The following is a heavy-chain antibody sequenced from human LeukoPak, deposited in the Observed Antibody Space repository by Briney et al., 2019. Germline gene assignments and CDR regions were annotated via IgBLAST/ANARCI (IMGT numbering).Heavy chain of an antibody. J-gene: IGHJ4*02. D-gene: IGHD2-21*01. CDR1: GFTFSSYS. CDR2: ISSSSSYI. CDR3: ARELGGGGPYFDY. V-gene: IGHV3-21*01. Sequence: PGGSLRLSCAASGFTFSSYSMNWVRQAPGKGLEWVSSISSSSSYIYYADSVKGRFTISRDNAKNSLYLQMNSLRAEDTAVYYCARELGGGGPYFDYWGQGTLVTVSS.